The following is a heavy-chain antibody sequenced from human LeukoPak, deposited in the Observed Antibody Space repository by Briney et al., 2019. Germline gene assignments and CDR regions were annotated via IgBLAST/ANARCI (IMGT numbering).Heavy chain of an antibody. Sequence: PGASLRLSCAASGFIFSNYAMYWVRQAPGKGLEWVSAISGRSDNTYYADSVKGRFTLSRDSSKNTLYLQMNSLRADDTAVYYCAKWEDYDVLTGYYVSDFWGQGTLVTVSS. D-gene: IGHD3-9*01. V-gene: IGHV3-23*01. CDR1: GFIFSNYA. J-gene: IGHJ4*02. CDR2: ISGRSDNT. CDR3: AKWEDYDVLTGYYVSDF.